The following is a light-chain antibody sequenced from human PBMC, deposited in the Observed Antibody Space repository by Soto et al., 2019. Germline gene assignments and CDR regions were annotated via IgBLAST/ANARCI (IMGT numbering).Light chain of an antibody. CDR1: QDIRGA. CDR3: QQFNTYPIT. J-gene: IGKJ5*01. Sequence: AIQLTQSPSSLSASVGDRVTITCRASQDIRGALAWYQQKPGKPPKLLIFDVSSLQSGVPSRFSGSGSGTDFTLTISSPQPEDFATYYCQQFNTYPITLGQGTRLEIK. V-gene: IGKV1-13*02. CDR2: DVS.